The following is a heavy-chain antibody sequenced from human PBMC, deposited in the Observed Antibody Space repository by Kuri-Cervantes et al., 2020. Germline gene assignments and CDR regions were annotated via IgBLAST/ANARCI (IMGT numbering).Heavy chain of an antibody. J-gene: IGHJ4*02. D-gene: IGHD5-12*01. CDR1: GFTFSSYA. Sequence: GGSLRLSCAASGFTFSSYAMHWVRQAPGKGLEWVAVISYDGSNKYYADSVKGRFTISRDNSKNTPYLQMNSLRAEDTAVYYCAREEYSGYGACDSWGQGTLVTVSS. V-gene: IGHV3-30-3*01. CDR3: AREEYSGYGACDS. CDR2: ISYDGSNK.